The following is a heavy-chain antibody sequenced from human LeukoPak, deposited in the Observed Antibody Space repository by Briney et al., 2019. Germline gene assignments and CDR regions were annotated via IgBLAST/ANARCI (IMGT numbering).Heavy chain of an antibody. J-gene: IGHJ4*02. V-gene: IGHV3-49*04. Sequence: GGSLRLSCTASGFTFGDYAMSWVRQAPGKGLEWVGFIRSKAYGGTTEYAASVKGRFTISRDDSKSIAYLQMNSLKTEDTAVYYCTTFGSGSYYNVDYWGQGTLVTVSS. CDR1: GFTFGDYA. CDR2: IRSKAYGGTT. D-gene: IGHD3-10*01. CDR3: TTFGSGSYYNVDY.